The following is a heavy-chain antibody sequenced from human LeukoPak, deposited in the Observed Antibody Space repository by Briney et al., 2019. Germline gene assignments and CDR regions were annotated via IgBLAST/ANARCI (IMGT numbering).Heavy chain of an antibody. D-gene: IGHD6-19*01. CDR2: IYYSGST. Sequence: SETLSLTSTVSGGSISSYYWSWIRQPPGKGLEWIGYIYYSGSTNYNPSLKSRVTISVDTSKNQFSLKLSSVTAADTAVYYCARTGYSSGWPPGGYWGQGTLVTVSS. CDR1: GGSISSYY. J-gene: IGHJ4*02. CDR3: ARTGYSSGWPPGGY. V-gene: IGHV4-59*08.